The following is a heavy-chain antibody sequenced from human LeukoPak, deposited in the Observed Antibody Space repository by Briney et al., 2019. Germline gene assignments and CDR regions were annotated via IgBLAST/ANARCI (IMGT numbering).Heavy chain of an antibody. CDR2: IRYDGSNK. CDR1: GFTFSSYG. Sequence: GGSLRLSCAASGFTFSSYGMHWVRQAPGKGLEWVAFIRYDGSNKYYADSVKGRFTISRDNSKNTLYLQMNSLRAEDTAVYYCAKDHYDTYAFDIWGQGTMVTVSS. CDR3: AKDHYDTYAFDI. V-gene: IGHV3-30*02. J-gene: IGHJ3*02. D-gene: IGHD3-22*01.